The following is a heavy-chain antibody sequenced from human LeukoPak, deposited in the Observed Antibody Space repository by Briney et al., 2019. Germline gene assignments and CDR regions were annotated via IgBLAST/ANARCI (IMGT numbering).Heavy chain of an antibody. D-gene: IGHD1-26*01. CDR1: GFTFSNAW. Sequence: PGGSLRLSCAASGFTFSNAWMSWVRQAPGKGLEWVGRIKSKTDGGTTDYAAPVKGRFTISRDDSKNTLYPQMNSLKTEDTAVYYCTTDRGSFRSFDYWGQGTLVTVSS. CDR2: IKSKTDGGTT. J-gene: IGHJ4*02. V-gene: IGHV3-15*01. CDR3: TTDRGSFRSFDY.